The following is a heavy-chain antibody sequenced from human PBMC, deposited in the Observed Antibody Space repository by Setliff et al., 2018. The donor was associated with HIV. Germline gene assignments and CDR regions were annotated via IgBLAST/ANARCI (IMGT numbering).Heavy chain of an antibody. Sequence: SEPLSLTCTVSGGSISSGSYYWNWIRQPAGKGLEWTGRIYASGSTGYNPSLKGRATMSKGRANNQCSLKLSSVTAADTAVYYCAGELSDYFGTGSHEYYYYMDVWGTGTTVTVSS. J-gene: IGHJ6*03. D-gene: IGHD3-10*01. CDR1: GGSISSGSYY. CDR2: IYASGST. CDR3: AGELSDYFGTGSHEYYYYMDV. V-gene: IGHV4-61*02.